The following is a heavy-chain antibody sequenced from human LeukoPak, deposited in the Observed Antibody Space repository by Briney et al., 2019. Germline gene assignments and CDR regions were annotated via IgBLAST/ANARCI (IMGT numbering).Heavy chain of an antibody. CDR3: ARDQGSLTRSWYTGY. Sequence: ASVKVSCKASGYTFTGYHIHWVRQAPGQGLEWMGRINPYSGDTNFAQKFRGRVTMTKDTSITTAYMDLSSLTPDDTAVYFCARDQGSLTRSWYTGYWGQGTQVTVSS. CDR2: INPYSGDT. J-gene: IGHJ4*02. V-gene: IGHV1-2*06. CDR1: GYTFTGYH. D-gene: IGHD6-13*01.